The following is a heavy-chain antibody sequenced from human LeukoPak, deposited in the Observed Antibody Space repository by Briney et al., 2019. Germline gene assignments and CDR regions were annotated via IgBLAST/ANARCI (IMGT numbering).Heavy chain of an antibody. CDR1: GGSISSYY. Sequence: PSETLSLTCTVSGGSISSYYWSWIRQPPGKGLEWIGEINHSGSTNYNPSLKSRVTISVDTSKNQFSLKLSSVTAADTAVYYCARGHGSYPPYYYYGMDVWGQGTTVTVSS. V-gene: IGHV4-34*01. CDR3: ARGHGSYPPYYYYGMDV. CDR2: INHSGST. J-gene: IGHJ6*02. D-gene: IGHD1-26*01.